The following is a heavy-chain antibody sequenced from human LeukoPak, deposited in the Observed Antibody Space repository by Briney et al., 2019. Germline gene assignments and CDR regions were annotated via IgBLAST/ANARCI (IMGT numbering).Heavy chain of an antibody. CDR2: INAGNGNT. J-gene: IGHJ4*02. V-gene: IGHV1-3*01. Sequence: ASVTVSCTASGYTFTSYAMHWVRQAPGQRLEWMGWINAGNGNTKYSQKFQGRVTITRDTSASTAYMELSSLRSEDTAVYYCARAWQQLEFDYWGQGTLVTVSS. CDR1: GYTFTSYA. CDR3: ARAWQQLEFDY. D-gene: IGHD6-13*01.